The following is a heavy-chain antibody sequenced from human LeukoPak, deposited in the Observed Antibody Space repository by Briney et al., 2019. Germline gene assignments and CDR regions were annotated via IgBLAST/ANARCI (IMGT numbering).Heavy chain of an antibody. Sequence: GGSLRLSCAASGFTFSSYGMGWVRQAPGKGLEWVSAISGSGGSTYYADSVKGRFTISRDSSKNTLYPQMNSLRAEDTAVYYCAKEQGVAAAGTMDYWGQGTLVTVSS. V-gene: IGHV3-23*01. J-gene: IGHJ4*02. CDR3: AKEQGVAAAGTMDY. CDR1: GFTFSSYG. CDR2: ISGSGGST. D-gene: IGHD6-13*01.